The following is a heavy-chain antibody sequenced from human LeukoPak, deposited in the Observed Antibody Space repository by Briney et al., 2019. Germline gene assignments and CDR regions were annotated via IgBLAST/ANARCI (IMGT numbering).Heavy chain of an antibody. J-gene: IGHJ5*02. Sequence: ASVKVSCKASGYTFTSYGISWVQQAPGQGLEWMGRISAYNGNTNYAHKFQGRVTMTTDTSTSTAYMELRSLRSDDTAVYYCARSTVTTFGVDWFDPWGQGTLVTVSS. V-gene: IGHV1-18*01. CDR1: GYTFTSYG. CDR2: ISAYNGNT. D-gene: IGHD4-17*01. CDR3: ARSTVTTFGVDWFDP.